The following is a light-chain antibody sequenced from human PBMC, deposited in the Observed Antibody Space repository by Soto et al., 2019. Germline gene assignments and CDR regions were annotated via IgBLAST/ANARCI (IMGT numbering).Light chain of an antibody. CDR3: QQHNNWPLT. J-gene: IGKJ4*01. CDR1: QSVSNN. Sequence: EIVLTQSPAPLSVSPGERATLSCRASQSVSNNLAWYQQKPGQAPRLLIYRVSTWATGIPARCSGSESGTEFTLTISSLQPEDFAVYYCQQHNNWPLTFGGGTKVEIK. CDR2: RVS. V-gene: IGKV3-15*01.